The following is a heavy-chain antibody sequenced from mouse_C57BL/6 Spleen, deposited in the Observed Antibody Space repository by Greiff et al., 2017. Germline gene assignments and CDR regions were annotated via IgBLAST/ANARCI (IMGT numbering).Heavy chain of an antibody. V-gene: IGHV5-17*01. D-gene: IGHD2-3*01. CDR2: ISSGSSTI. J-gene: IGHJ4*01. CDR1: GFTFSDYG. CDR3: ARWLLGAMDY. Sequence: EVKLVESGGGLVKPGGSLKLSCAASGFTFSDYGMHWVRQAPEKGLEWVAYISSGSSTINYADTVKGRFTISRDNAKNTLFLQMTSLRSEDTAMYYCARWLLGAMDYWGQGTTVTVSS.